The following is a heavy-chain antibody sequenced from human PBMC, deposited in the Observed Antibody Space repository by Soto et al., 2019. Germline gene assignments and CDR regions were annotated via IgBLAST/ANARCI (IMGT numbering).Heavy chain of an antibody. CDR2: IWYDGSKK. CDR1: GFSFSSYG. V-gene: IGHV3-33*01. D-gene: IGHD2-21*02. Sequence: QVQLVESGGGVVQPGRSLRLSCAASGFSFSSYGMHWVRQAPGKGLEWLAVIWYDGSKKYYADSVKGRFTASSDNSENTLDWQMNSLSAEDTAVYYCSRKDAGGDYAPGGYWGQGTLVIVSS. CDR3: SRKDAGGDYAPGGY. J-gene: IGHJ4*02.